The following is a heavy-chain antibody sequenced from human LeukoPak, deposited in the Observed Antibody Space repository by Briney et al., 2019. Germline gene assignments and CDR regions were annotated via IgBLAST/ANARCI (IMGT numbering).Heavy chain of an antibody. CDR2: IYYSGST. D-gene: IGHD3-10*01. J-gene: IGHJ4*02. CDR3: AWGGGYYYGSGSYYPSPFDY. V-gene: IGHV4-30-4*01. Sequence: SETLSLTCTVSGVSISSGDYYWSWIRQPPGKGLEWIGYIYYSGSTYYNPSLKSRVTTSVDTSKNQFSLKLSSVTAADTAVDYGAWGGGYYYGSGSYYPSPFDYWGQGTLVTVSS. CDR1: GVSISSGDYY.